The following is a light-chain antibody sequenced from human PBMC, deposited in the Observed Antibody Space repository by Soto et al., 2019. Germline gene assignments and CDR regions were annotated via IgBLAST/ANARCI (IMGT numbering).Light chain of an antibody. CDR1: QSVSTI. J-gene: IGKJ1*01. CDR2: GAS. Sequence: EIVMTQSPATLSVSPGERTTLSCRASQSVSTILAWYQQKPGQAPRLLIYGASTRASGIPVRFSGSGSGTEFTLAISSLQSEDFAVYYCQQCDKWPPTFGQGTKVDNK. V-gene: IGKV3-15*01. CDR3: QQCDKWPPT.